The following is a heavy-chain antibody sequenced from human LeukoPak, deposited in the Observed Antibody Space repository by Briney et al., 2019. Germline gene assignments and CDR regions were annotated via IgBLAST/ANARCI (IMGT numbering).Heavy chain of an antibody. D-gene: IGHD2-15*01. J-gene: IGHJ4*02. CDR1: GGSIISSTYY. CDR2: TYTSGGT. CDR3: ARGFGGQEVYDY. V-gene: IGHV4-61*02. Sequence: SETLSLTCTVAGGSIISSTYYWSWIRQPAGKGLEWIGRTYTSGGTNYNPSLKSRVTISVDTSKNQVSLMLSSVTAADTAVYYCARGFGGQEVYDYWGQGTLVTVSS.